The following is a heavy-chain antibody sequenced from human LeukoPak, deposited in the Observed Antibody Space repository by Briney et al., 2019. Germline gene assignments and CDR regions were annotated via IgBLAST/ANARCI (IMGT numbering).Heavy chain of an antibody. V-gene: IGHV3-7*01. CDR3: ARGVPYPSWSGPHYSDY. CDR1: GFTFSTYW. J-gene: IGHJ4*02. D-gene: IGHD3-3*01. Sequence: GGSLRLSCAASGFTFSTYWMSWVRQAPGKGLEWVAHIKQDGSQEYYVGSVKGRFTISRDNAKNSLYPQMNSLRVEDTAVYYCARGVPYPSWSGPHYSDYWGQGTLVTVSS. CDR2: IKQDGSQE.